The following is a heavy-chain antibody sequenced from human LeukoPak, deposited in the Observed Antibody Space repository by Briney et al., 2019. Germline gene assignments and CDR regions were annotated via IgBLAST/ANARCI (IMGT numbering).Heavy chain of an antibody. V-gene: IGHV4-30-2*01. J-gene: IGHJ6*03. CDR1: GGSISSGGYY. CDR2: IYHSGST. CDR3: ARDRTGYYYYMDV. D-gene: IGHD1-1*01. Sequence: ASETLSLTCTVSGGSISSGGYYWSWIRQPPGKGLEWIGYIYHSGSTYYNPSLKSRVTISVDRSKNQFSLKLSSVTAADTAVYYCARDRTGYYYYMDVWGKGTTVTVSS.